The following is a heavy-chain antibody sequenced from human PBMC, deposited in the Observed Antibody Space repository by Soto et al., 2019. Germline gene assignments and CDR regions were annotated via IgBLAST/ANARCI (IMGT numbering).Heavy chain of an antibody. CDR3: VKNYRSDGPGWFDP. D-gene: IGHD3-16*02. V-gene: IGHV4-4*07. CDR1: GGSVRGSH. Sequence: PSETLSLTCIVSGGSVRGSHWSWIRQSAAKGLEWIGRIYASGTTNYNPSLKSRVTMSVDTSRNQFSLNVKSVTAADAALYYCVKNYRSDGPGWFDPWARESRSPSPQ. J-gene: IGHJ5*02. CDR2: IYASGTT.